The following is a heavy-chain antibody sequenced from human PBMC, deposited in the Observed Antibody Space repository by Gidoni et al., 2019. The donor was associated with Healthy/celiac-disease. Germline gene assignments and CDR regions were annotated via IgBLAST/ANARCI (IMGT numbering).Heavy chain of an antibody. CDR2: IKQDGSEK. V-gene: IGHV3-7*05. CDR3: ARDVYSVGDYYMDV. J-gene: IGHJ6*03. D-gene: IGHD2-15*01. Sequence: VRQAPGKGLEWVANIKQDGSEKYYVDSVKGRFTISRDNAKNSLYLQMNSLRAEDTAVYYCARDVYSVGDYYMDVWGKGTTVTVSS.